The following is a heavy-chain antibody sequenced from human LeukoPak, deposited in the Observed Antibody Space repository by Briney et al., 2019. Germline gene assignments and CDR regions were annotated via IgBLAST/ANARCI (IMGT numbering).Heavy chain of an antibody. D-gene: IGHD3-10*01. Sequence: SATLSLSCTVSGGSISSYYWSWIRQPPGKGLEWIGYIYYSGSTNYNPSLKSRVTISVDTSKNQFSLKLSSVTAADTAVYYCARGDYYIAHLDYWGQGTLVTVSS. CDR2: IYYSGST. CDR1: GGSISSYY. J-gene: IGHJ4*02. V-gene: IGHV4-59*01. CDR3: ARGDYYIAHLDY.